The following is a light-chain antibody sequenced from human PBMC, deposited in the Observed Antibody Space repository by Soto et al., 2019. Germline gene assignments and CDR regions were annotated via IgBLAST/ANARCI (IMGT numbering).Light chain of an antibody. V-gene: IGKV3D-15*01. CDR2: EAS. Sequence: EIEMTQSPATLSVSPGERATLSCRASQSVSTNLDWYQHKPGQAPRLLIYEASTRAADIPVRFSGSGSGRQFTLTISSLQSEDFAVYYCHQYNDGPGGTFGQGTKVGIK. CDR1: QSVSTN. CDR3: HQYNDGPGGT. J-gene: IGKJ1*01.